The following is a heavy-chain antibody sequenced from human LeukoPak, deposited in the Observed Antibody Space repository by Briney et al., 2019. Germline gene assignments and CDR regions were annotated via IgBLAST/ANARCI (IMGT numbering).Heavy chain of an antibody. Sequence: ASVKVSCKASGYTFISYDINWVRQATGQGLEWMGWMNPNSGITGYAQKFQGRVSMTRNTSINTAYMELSSLRSEDTAVYYCARGLYYYDSNGRTPYDYWAREPWSPSPQ. D-gene: IGHD3-22*01. V-gene: IGHV1-8*01. CDR3: ARGLYYYDSNGRTPYDY. CDR1: GYTFISYD. CDR2: MNPNSGIT. J-gene: IGHJ4*02.